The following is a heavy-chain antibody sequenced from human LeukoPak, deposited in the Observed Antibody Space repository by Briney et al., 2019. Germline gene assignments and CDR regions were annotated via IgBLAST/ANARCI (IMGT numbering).Heavy chain of an antibody. CDR2: IKQDGSEK. V-gene: IGHV3-7*01. J-gene: IGHJ4*02. Sequence: GGSLSLFCAPSGFTLSSYWMSWVRQAPGKGLEWVANIKQDGSEKYYVDSVKGRFTISRDNAKTSLYLQMNSLRAEDTAVYYCARDARKIGGRGVDYWGQGTLVTVSS. D-gene: IGHD2-21*01. CDR1: GFTLSSYW. CDR3: ARDARKIGGRGVDY.